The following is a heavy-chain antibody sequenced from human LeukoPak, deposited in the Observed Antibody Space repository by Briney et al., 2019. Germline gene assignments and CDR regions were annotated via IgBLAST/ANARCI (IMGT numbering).Heavy chain of an antibody. CDR1: GFTFSSYA. CDR3: AKNQQWLASLHVLGFDYYYGMDV. J-gene: IGHJ6*02. D-gene: IGHD6-19*01. CDR2: ISGSGGST. V-gene: IGHV3-23*01. Sequence: GGSLRLSCAASGFTFSSYAMSWVRQAPGKGLEWVSAISGSGGSTYYADSVKGRFTISRDNSKNTLYLQMNSLRAEDTAVYYCAKNQQWLASLHVLGFDYYYGMDVWGQGTTITVSS.